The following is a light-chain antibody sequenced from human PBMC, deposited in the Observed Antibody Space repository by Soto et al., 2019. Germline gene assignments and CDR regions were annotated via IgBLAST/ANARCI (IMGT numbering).Light chain of an antibody. J-gene: IGLJ1*01. CDR1: SSDIGDL. CDR3: SPYTSSTTFYV. CDR2: AVT. Sequence: QSVLTQPASVSGSPGQSITISCTGTSSDIGDLVSWYEQHPGRAPKLIIYAVTNRPSGVSNRFSGSKSGNTASLTISGLQAEDEADFYCSPYTSSTTFYVFGSGTKVTVL. V-gene: IGLV2-14*01.